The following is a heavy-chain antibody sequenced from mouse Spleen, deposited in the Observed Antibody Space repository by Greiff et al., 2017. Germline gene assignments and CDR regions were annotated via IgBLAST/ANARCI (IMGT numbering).Heavy chain of an antibody. CDR2: INPSNGGT. Sequence: QVQLKESGAELVKPGASVKLSCKASGYSFTSYYIYWVKQRPGQGLEWIGEINPSNGGTNFNEKFKSKATLTVDKSSSTADMQLSSLTSEDSAVYYCTRVGRGASYAMDYWGQGTSVTVSS. J-gene: IGHJ4*01. CDR1: GYSFTSYY. V-gene: IGHV1S81*02. D-gene: IGHD1-1*01. CDR3: TRVGRGASYAMDY.